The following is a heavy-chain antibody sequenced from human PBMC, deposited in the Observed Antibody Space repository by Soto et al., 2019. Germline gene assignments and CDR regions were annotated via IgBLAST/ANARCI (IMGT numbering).Heavy chain of an antibody. CDR2: IDTSGSN. D-gene: IGHD2-2*01. V-gene: IGHV4-4*07. J-gene: IGHJ6*02. CDR1: RFSLSSYY. CDR3: ASRMGYQLLFLPNHREYGMDV. Sequence: TPETPTLTSTVSRFSLSSYYWRSLRQPAGEELERIGRIDTSGSNNYNPSLKSRVTMSVDTSKNQFSLKLSSVTAADTAVYYCASRMGYQLLFLPNHREYGMDVWGQGTTVTVSS.